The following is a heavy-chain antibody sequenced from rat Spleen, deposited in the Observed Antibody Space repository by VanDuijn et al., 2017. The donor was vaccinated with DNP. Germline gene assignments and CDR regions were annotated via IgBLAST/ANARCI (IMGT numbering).Heavy chain of an antibody. CDR2: ISYDGGRT. Sequence: EVHLVESGGGLVQPGRSLKLSCAASGFTFSDFYMAWVRQAPTKGLEWVASISYDGGRTYYRASVKGRFPISRDNAKSTLYLQMNSLRSEDMATYYCVRWNSGHFDYWGQGVMVTVSS. CDR3: VRWNSGHFDY. D-gene: IGHD4-3*01. J-gene: IGHJ2*01. V-gene: IGHV5-22*01. CDR1: GFTFSDFY.